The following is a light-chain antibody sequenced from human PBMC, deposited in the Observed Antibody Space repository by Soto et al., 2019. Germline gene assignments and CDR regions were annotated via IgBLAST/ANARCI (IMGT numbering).Light chain of an antibody. V-gene: IGKV2-28*01. CDR2: LAS. J-gene: IGKJ5*01. CDR1: QSLLHSNGYTF. Sequence: DIVVTQSPLFLPVTPGEPASISCRSSQSLLHSNGYTFLDWYLQKPGQSPHLLIYLASNRASGVPDRFSGSGSGTDFTLKISRVEAEDVGVYYCMQSLRTLTFGQGTRLEIK. CDR3: MQSLRTLT.